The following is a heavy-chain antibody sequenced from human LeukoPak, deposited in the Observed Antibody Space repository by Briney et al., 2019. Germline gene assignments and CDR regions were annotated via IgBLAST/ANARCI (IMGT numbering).Heavy chain of an antibody. CDR2: IYYSGST. J-gene: IGHJ4*02. CDR1: GVSISSYY. CDR3: ARGTMTTVTYYFDY. D-gene: IGHD4-17*01. Sequence: PSETLSLTCTVSGVSISSYYWSWIRQPPGKGLELIGYIYYSGSTNYNPSLKSRVTISVDTSKNQFSLKLSSVTAADTAVYYCARGTMTTVTYYFDYWGQGTLVTVSS. V-gene: IGHV4-59*12.